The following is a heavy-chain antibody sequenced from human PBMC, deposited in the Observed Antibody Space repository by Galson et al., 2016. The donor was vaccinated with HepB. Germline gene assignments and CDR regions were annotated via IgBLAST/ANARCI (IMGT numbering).Heavy chain of an antibody. CDR3: ARDLVGIGTYYDILAGYPSGGFRDLELGYFYN. CDR2: INAGYVRT. CDR1: GYTVSDHP. D-gene: IGHD3-9*01. Sequence: SVKVSCKASGYTVSDHPMHWVRQAPGQRLEWMGWINAGYVRTEYSHKFQGRVTITRDTSASTVYMELNSLTFEDTAVYYFARDLVGIGTYYDILAGYPSGGFRDLELGYFYNWGQGTLVTVSS. J-gene: IGHJ4*03. V-gene: IGHV1-3*01.